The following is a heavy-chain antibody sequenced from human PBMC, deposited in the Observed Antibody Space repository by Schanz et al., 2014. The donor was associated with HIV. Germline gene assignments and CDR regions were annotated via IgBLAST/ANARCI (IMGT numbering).Heavy chain of an antibody. CDR3: AKGVLRDYYDSSGYPW. CDR1: GFTFSSYG. V-gene: IGHV3-30*18. CDR2: VSYDGRNE. D-gene: IGHD3-22*01. J-gene: IGHJ4*02. Sequence: QVQLVESGGGVVQPGRSLRLSCAASGFTFSSYGIHWVRQAPGKGLERVAVVSYDGRNEYYADSVKGRFTISRDNSKNTLYLQMNSLRAEDTAVYYCAKGVLRDYYDSSGYPWWGQGTLVTVSS.